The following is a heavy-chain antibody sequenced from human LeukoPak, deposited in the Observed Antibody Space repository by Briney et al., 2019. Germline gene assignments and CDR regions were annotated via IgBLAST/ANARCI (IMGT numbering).Heavy chain of an antibody. Sequence: SETLSLTCTVSDDSISSSSFYWGWIRQPPGKGLEWIGSIYTSGSTNYSPSLKSRVTISVDTSKNQFSLKLSSVTAADTAVYYCARAAGHMGSSSRGAFDIWGQGTMVTVSS. CDR1: DDSISSSSFY. J-gene: IGHJ3*02. CDR2: IYTSGST. D-gene: IGHD6-6*01. V-gene: IGHV4-39*07. CDR3: ARAAGHMGSSSRGAFDI.